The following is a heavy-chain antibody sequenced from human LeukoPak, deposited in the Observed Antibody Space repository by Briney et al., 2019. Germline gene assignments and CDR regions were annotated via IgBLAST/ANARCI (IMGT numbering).Heavy chain of an antibody. CDR3: AKGSRSYGSGSYPI. CDR2: IYYSGST. D-gene: IGHD3-10*01. V-gene: IGHV4-39*07. J-gene: IGHJ4*02. Sequence: SETLSLTCTVSGGSISSSSYYWGWIRQPPGKGLGWIGSIYYSGSTYYNPSLKSRVTISVDTSKNQFSLKLSSVTAEDTAVYYCAKGSRSYGSGSYPIWGQGTLVTVSS. CDR1: GGSISSSSYY.